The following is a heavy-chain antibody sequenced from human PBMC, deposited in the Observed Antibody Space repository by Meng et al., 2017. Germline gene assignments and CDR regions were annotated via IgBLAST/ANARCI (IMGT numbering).Heavy chain of an antibody. CDR2: INNDGSAT. CDR1: GFTFSSYA. Sequence: GESLKISCAASGFTFSSYAMSWVRQAPGKGLVWVSHINNDGSATRYADSVKGRFTISRDNAKNTLYLQMNSLRAEDTAVYYCIRVPGKLPYYFDYWGQGTLVTVSS. J-gene: IGHJ4*02. V-gene: IGHV3-74*01. CDR3: IRVPGKLPYYFDY. D-gene: IGHD1-26*01.